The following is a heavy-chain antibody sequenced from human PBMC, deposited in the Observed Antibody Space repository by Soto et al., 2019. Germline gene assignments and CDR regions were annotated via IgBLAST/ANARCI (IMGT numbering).Heavy chain of an antibody. D-gene: IGHD6-13*01. CDR1: GGSFSGYY. CDR2: INHSGST. J-gene: IGHJ5*02. CDR3: ARAGIAAAGTSDWFDP. V-gene: IGHV4-34*01. Sequence: SETLSLTCAVYGGSFSGYYWSWIRQPPGKGLEWIGEINHSGSTNYNPSLKSRVTISVDTSKNQFSLKLSSVTAADTAVYYCARAGIAAAGTSDWFDPWGQGTLVTVAS.